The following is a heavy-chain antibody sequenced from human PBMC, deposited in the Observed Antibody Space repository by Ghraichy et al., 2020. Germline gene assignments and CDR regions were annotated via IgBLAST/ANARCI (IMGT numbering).Heavy chain of an antibody. J-gene: IGHJ6*02. Sequence: GESQNISCAASRFNFSNYAMTWVRQAPGKGLEWVSAISGSGGSTYYADSGKGRFTISRDNSKNTLYLQMNSLRAEDTAVYYCAKLFPRIVVVPAAGMDVWGQGTTVTVSS. CDR3: AKLFPRIVVVPAAGMDV. V-gene: IGHV3-23*01. D-gene: IGHD2-2*01. CDR1: RFNFSNYA. CDR2: ISGSGGST.